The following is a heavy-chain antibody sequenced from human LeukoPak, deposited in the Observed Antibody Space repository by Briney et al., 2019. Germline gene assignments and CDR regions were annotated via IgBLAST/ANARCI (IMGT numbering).Heavy chain of an antibody. CDR3: AKEKRVALTPEY. Sequence: GGSLRLSCTASGFTFRSYAMSWVRQTPEKGLEWVSSISASGTQTYYADSVKGRFTVSRDNSQNTVYLQMNSLRAEDTALYYCAKEKRVALTPEYWGQGTLVTVSS. CDR1: GFTFRSYA. V-gene: IGHV3-23*01. CDR2: ISASGTQT. J-gene: IGHJ4*02. D-gene: IGHD5-12*01.